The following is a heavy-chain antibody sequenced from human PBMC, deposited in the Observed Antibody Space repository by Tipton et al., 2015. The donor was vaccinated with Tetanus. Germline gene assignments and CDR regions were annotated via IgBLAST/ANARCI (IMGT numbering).Heavy chain of an antibody. D-gene: IGHD3-9*01. CDR1: GGSITSGGYY. CDR2: IYYSGST. J-gene: IGHJ6*04. Sequence: TLSLTCTVSGGSITSGGYYWCWIRQHPGKGLEWIGYIYYSGSTYYNPSLKSRVTISVDTSKNQFSLKLSSVTAGDTAVYYCARDRCYDIMSGYYGVGVDRLYGRDVWGKGTTVTVSS. V-gene: IGHV4-31*03. CDR3: ARDRCYDIMSGYYGVGVDRLYGRDV.